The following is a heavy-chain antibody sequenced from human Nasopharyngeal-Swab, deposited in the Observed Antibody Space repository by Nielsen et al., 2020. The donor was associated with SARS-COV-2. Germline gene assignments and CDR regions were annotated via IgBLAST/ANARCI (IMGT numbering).Heavy chain of an antibody. D-gene: IGHD2-15*01. V-gene: IGHV3-23*01. CDR1: GFTFSSYS. CDR3: ARAAILSYAFDI. J-gene: IGHJ3*02. CDR2: ISPSGGTT. Sequence: GESLKISCAASGFTFSSYSMNWVRQAPGRGLEWVSAISPSGGTTHDADSVKGRFTISRDNSKNTLYLQLNSLRAEDTAIYYCARAAILSYAFDIWGQGTMVTVSS.